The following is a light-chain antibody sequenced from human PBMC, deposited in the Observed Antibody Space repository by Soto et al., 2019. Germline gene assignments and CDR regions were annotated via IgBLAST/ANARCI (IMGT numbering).Light chain of an antibody. J-gene: IGLJ3*02. CDR3: PSHENSLIVDV. CDR2: DDS. V-gene: IGLV1-40*01. CDR1: SSNIGAGDF. Sequence: QSVLTQPPSVSGAPGQTVTISCTGTSSNIGAGDFVHWYQQLPGTAPKLIIYDDSNRTSGVPDRFSGSKSGNSASLAITGLQAEDEADYYCPSHENSLIVDVFGRGTKLTVL.